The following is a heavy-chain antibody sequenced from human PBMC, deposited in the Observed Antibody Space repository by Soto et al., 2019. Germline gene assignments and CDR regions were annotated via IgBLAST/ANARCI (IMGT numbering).Heavy chain of an antibody. J-gene: IGHJ4*02. CDR3: ARTPMIFGVVTRVDY. D-gene: IGHD3-3*01. CDR1: GFTVGSNY. Sequence: EVQLVETGGGLIQPGGSLRLSCAASGFTVGSNYMSWVRQAPGKGLEWVSVIYSGGSTYYADSVKGRFTISRDNSKNTLYLQMNSLRAEDTAVYYCARTPMIFGVVTRVDYWGQGTLVTVSS. V-gene: IGHV3-53*02. CDR2: IYSGGST.